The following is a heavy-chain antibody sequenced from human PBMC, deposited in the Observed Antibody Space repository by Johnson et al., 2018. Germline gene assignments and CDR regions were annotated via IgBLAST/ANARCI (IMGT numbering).Heavy chain of an antibody. J-gene: IGHJ6*02. Sequence: EVQLVESGGGLVQPGGSLRLSCAASGFTFSSYWMNWVRQAPGKGLEWVANIKQDGSEKYYVDSVKGRFTISRDNAKNSLYLQMNSLRAEDPAVYYCARWDATTVGGGLLYYYYGMDVWGQGTTVTVSS. CDR3: ARWDATTVGGGLLYYYYGMDV. CDR1: GFTFSSYW. D-gene: IGHD4-17*01. V-gene: IGHV3-7*01. CDR2: IKQDGSEK.